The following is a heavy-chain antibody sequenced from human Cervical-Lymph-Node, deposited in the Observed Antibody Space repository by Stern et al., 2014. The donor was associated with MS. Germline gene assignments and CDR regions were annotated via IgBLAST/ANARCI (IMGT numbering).Heavy chain of an antibody. CDR3: ARAGPYDYIWGNLRHRAFYFDS. V-gene: IGHV4-59*01. J-gene: IGHJ4*02. Sequence: QVQLQESGPGLVKPSETLSLMCNVYSGSTGNKYWSWIRKPTGKGLEWIGHLYYSGRPNYNPSLKSRVTISLDTSKNQFSLKLSSVTAADTAVYYCARAGPYDYIWGNLRHRAFYFDSWGQGVLVTVSS. D-gene: IGHD3-16*01. CDR1: SGSTGNKY. CDR2: LYYSGRP.